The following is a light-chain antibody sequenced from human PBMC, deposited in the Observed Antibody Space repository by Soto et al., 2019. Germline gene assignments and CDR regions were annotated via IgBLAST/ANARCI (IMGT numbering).Light chain of an antibody. CDR2: KAS. V-gene: IGKV1-5*03. Sequence: DIQMTQSPSTLSASVGDRVTITCRASQSISSWLAWYQQKAGKAPKLLIYKASSLESGVPSRFSGSGSWTDFTLTISSLQPDDFATYYCQQYNSYWTFGQGTKVEIK. CDR1: QSISSW. CDR3: QQYNSYWT. J-gene: IGKJ1*01.